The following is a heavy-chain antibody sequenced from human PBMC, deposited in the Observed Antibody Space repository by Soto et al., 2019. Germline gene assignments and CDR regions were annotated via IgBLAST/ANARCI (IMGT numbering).Heavy chain of an antibody. V-gene: IGHV1-18*04. Sequence: QVQLMQSGTEVKKPGASVTVACKASGYTSADFGISWVRQAPGQGLEWMGWVSGNNGASNPAPKVQGRITRTVDTSTGVSYMALRSLRADDTAIYDCVRDQKYFRVNGNWFDSWGQGTLVSVSS. CDR3: VRDQKYFRVNGNWFDS. CDR2: VSGNNGAS. D-gene: IGHD2-2*01. CDR1: GYTSADFG. J-gene: IGHJ5*01.